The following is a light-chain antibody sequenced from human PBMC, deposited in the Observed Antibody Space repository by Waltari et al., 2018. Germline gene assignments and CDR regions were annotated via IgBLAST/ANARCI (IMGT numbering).Light chain of an antibody. CDR3: SSYTFSSTV. CDR1: SSDVGGYNY. Sequence: QSALTQPASVSGSPGQSITISCTGTSSDVGGYNYVSWYQQHPGKAPKLMIYDVSNRPSGVSNRFSGSQSGNTASLTISGLQAEYEADYYCSSYTFSSTVFGGGTKLTVL. V-gene: IGLV2-14*03. CDR2: DVS. J-gene: IGLJ2*01.